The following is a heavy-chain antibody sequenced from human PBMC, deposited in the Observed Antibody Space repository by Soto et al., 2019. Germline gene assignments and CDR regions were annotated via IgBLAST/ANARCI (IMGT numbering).Heavy chain of an antibody. V-gene: IGHV4-39*01. CDR2: IYYSGST. CDR3: ARAKDMVRGVMSAVYMDV. D-gene: IGHD3-10*01. CDR1: GGSISSSSYY. J-gene: IGHJ6*03. Sequence: PSETLSLTCTVSGGSISSSSYYWGWIRQPPGKGLEWIGSIYYSGSTYYNPSLKSRVTISVDTSKNQFSLKLSSVTAADTAVYYCARAKDMVRGVMSAVYMDVWGKGTTVTVSS.